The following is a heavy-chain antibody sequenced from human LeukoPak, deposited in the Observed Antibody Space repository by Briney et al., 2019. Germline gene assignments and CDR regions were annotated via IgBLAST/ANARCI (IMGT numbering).Heavy chain of an antibody. Sequence: GGSLRLSCAASGFTFSSYGMHWVGQAPGKGLEWVAVISYDGSNKYYADSVKARFTISRDNSKNTLYLQMNSLRAEDTAVYYCARGGIAVAGPIGKFDPWGQGTLVTVSS. CDR1: GFTFSSYG. CDR2: ISYDGSNK. CDR3: ARGGIAVAGPIGKFDP. V-gene: IGHV3-30*03. J-gene: IGHJ5*02. D-gene: IGHD6-19*01.